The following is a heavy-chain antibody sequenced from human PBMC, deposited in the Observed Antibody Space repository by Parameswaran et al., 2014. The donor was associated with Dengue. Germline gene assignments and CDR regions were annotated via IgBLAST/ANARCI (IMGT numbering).Heavy chain of an antibody. CDR3: ARDPGGSWAFDI. V-gene: IGHV1-69*01. D-gene: IGHD3-16*01. CDR2: IIPIFGTA. Sequence: WVRQAPGQGLEWMGGIIPIFGTANYAQKFQGRVTITADESTSTAYMELSSLRSEDTAVYYCARDPGGSWAFDIWGQGTMVTVSS. J-gene: IGHJ3*02.